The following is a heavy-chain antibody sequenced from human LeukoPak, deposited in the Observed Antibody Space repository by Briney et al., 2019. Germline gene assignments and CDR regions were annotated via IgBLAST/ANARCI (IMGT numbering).Heavy chain of an antibody. V-gene: IGHV4-4*02. CDR2: IFHSGST. Sequence: SGTLSLTCAVSGGSISRIDWWSWVRQSPGKGLEWIGEIFHSGSTKYNPSLKSRVTISVDKSKNQFSLNLTSVTAADTAMYYCARDASLQTGAFDVWGQGTMVTVSS. CDR3: ARDASLQTGAFDV. CDR1: GGSISRIDW. J-gene: IGHJ3*01. D-gene: IGHD5-24*01.